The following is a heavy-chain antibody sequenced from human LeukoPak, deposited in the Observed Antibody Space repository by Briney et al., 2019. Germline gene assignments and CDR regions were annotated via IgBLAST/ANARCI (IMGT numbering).Heavy chain of an antibody. J-gene: IGHJ4*02. CDR3: ARDTSLGYCSSTSCYTGIQ. V-gene: IGHV4-31*03. CDR1: GGSISSGGYY. D-gene: IGHD2-2*02. CDR2: IYYSGST. Sequence: PSETLSLICTVSGGSISSGGYYWSWIRQHPGKGLGWIGYIYYSGSTYYNPSLKSRVTISVDTSKNQFSLKLSSVTAADAAVYYCARDTSLGYCSSTSCYTGIQWGQGTLVTVSS.